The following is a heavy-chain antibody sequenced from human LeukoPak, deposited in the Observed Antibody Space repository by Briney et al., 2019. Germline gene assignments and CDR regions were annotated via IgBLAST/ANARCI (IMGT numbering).Heavy chain of an antibody. D-gene: IGHD3-10*01. CDR2: MNPNSGNT. CDR3: AREESGDREFDY. Sequence: ASVKVSCKASGYTFTSYDINWVRQATGQGLEWMGWMNPNSGNTGYAQKFQGRVTMTRNTSISTAYMELSSLRSEDTAVYHCAREESGDREFDYWGQGTLVTVSS. J-gene: IGHJ4*02. CDR1: GYTFTSYD. V-gene: IGHV1-8*01.